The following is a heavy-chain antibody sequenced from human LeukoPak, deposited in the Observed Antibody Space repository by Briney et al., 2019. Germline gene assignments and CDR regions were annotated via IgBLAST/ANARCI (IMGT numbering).Heavy chain of an antibody. Sequence: GGSLRLSCAASGFTFSHYYMSWIRQAPGKGLEWVSYISGTGSTISYADSVKGRFTISRDNAENSLYLQMNSLRAEDTAVYYCARDQTVAGTAAYYYYMDVWGTGTTVTVSS. CDR3: ARDQTVAGTAAYYYYMDV. CDR2: ISGTGSTI. V-gene: IGHV3-11*01. D-gene: IGHD6-19*01. CDR1: GFTFSHYY. J-gene: IGHJ6*03.